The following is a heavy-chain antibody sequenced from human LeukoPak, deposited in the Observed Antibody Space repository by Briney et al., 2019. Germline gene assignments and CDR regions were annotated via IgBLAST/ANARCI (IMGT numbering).Heavy chain of an antibody. CDR2: IHYSGST. D-gene: IGHD3-22*01. Sequence: SETLSLTCTVSGGSISGYYWSWIRQPPGKGLEWIGYIHYSGSTNYNPSLKSRVTISVDTSKNQFSLKLSSVTAADTAVYYCARTHEDYYDSSGLFDYWGQGTLVTVSS. J-gene: IGHJ4*02. CDR3: ARTHEDYYDSSGLFDY. V-gene: IGHV4-59*01. CDR1: GGSISGYY.